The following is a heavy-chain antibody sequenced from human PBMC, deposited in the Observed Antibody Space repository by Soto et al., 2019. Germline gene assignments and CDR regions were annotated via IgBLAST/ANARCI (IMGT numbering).Heavy chain of an antibody. J-gene: IGHJ4*02. V-gene: IGHV3-11*06. CDR3: ARDGQTYGQGDY. CDR1: GFSLSDYS. D-gene: IGHD3-10*01. CDR2: ISSSISYT. Sequence: QVQLVEPGGGLVKPGGSLTLSCAASGFSLSDYSMSWIRQAPGKGLEWVSYISSSISYTHYADSVKGRFTASRDNAKNSVFLHLNSLRAEDTSVYYCARDGQTYGQGDYWGQGTLVTVS.